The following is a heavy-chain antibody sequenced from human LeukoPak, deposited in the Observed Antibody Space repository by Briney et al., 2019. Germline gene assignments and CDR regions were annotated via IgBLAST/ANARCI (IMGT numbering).Heavy chain of an antibody. Sequence: ASVKVSCKASGYTFTSYDINWVRQAPGQGLEWMGWMNPNSGNTGYAQKFQGRVTMTRNTSISTAYMELSSLRSEDTAVYYCARAHFDWLQSFDPWGQGTLVTVSS. CDR3: ARAHFDWLQSFDP. V-gene: IGHV1-8*01. J-gene: IGHJ5*02. CDR1: GYTFTSYD. D-gene: IGHD3-9*01. CDR2: MNPNSGNT.